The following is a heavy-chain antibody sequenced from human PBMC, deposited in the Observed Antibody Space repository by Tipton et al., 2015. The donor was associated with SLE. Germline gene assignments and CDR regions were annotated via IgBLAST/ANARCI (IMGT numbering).Heavy chain of an antibody. CDR3: ARHPVAGKRSRGAFDI. D-gene: IGHD6-19*01. Sequence: VQLVQSGAEVKKAGESLKISCKGSGYSFTSYWIGWVRQMPGKGLEWMGIIYPLDSDTRYSPPFQGQVTISADKSINTAYLQWSSLRASDTAMYYCARHPVAGKRSRGAFDIWGQGTMVTVSS. CDR2: IYPLDSDT. V-gene: IGHV5-51*03. CDR1: GYSFTSYW. J-gene: IGHJ3*02.